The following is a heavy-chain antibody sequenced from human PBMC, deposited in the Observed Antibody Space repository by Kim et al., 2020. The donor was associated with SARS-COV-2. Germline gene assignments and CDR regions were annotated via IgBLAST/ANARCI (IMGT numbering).Heavy chain of an antibody. Sequence: VKGRFTNSRDNAKNSLYLQMNSLRAEDTAVYYCASGIVVVVAATLNRDYWGQGTLVTVSS. CDR3: ASGIVVVVAATLNRDY. D-gene: IGHD2-15*01. J-gene: IGHJ4*02. V-gene: IGHV3-21*01.